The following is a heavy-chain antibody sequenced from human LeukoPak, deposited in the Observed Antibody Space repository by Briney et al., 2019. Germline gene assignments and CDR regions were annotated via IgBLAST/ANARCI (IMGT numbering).Heavy chain of an antibody. CDR3: ARGGGSCYSCWFDP. CDR1: GGSISSGGYY. V-gene: IGHV4-31*03. J-gene: IGHJ5*02. D-gene: IGHD2-15*01. Sequence: PSETLSLTCTVSGGSISSGGYYWSWIRQHPGKGLEWIGYIYYSGSTYYNPSVKSRVTMSVDTSKNQFSLKLSSVTAADTAVYYCARGGGSCYSCWFDPWGQGTLVTVSS. CDR2: IYYSGST.